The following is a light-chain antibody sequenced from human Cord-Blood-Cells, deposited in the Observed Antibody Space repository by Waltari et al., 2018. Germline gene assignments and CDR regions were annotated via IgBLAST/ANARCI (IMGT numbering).Light chain of an antibody. CDR3: QQYDSTPFT. V-gene: IGKV4-1*01. CDR1: QSVLYSSNNKNY. CDR2: GAT. Sequence: DIVMTQSPDSLPVSLGERATINCKSSQSVLYSSNNKNYLDWYQQKPGQTPKLLIYGATTRESGVPDRFSGSGCGTDFTLTISSLQAEDVAVYYCQQYDSTPFTFGPGTKVDIK. J-gene: IGKJ3*01.